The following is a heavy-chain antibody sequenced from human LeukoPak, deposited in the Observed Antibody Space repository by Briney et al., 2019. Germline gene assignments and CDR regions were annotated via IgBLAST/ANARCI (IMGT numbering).Heavy chain of an antibody. J-gene: IGHJ6*02. CDR1: GGTFSSYA. CDR3: ARGPLGYCSSTIRSYYYYYGMDV. Sequence: ASVKVSCKASGGTFSSYAISWVRQAPGQGLEWMGGIIPIFGTANYAQKFQGRVTITADESTSTAYMELSSLRSEDTAVYYCARGPLGYCSSTIRSYYYYYGMDVWGQGTTVTVSS. CDR2: IIPIFGTA. D-gene: IGHD2-2*01. V-gene: IGHV1-69*13.